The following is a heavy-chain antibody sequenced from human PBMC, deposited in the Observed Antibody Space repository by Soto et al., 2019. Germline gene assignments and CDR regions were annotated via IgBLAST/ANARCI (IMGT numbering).Heavy chain of an antibody. CDR2: IYYSGST. D-gene: IGHD5-18*01. V-gene: IGHV4-39*01. J-gene: IGHJ4*02. CDR1: GGSISSSSYY. CDR3: ARHGYSYGPSFDY. Sequence: SETLSLTCTVSGGSISSSSYYWGWIRQPPGKGLEWIGSIYYSGSTYYNPPLKSRVTISVDTSKNQFSLKLSSVTAADTAVYYCARHGYSYGPSFDYWGQGTLVTVSS.